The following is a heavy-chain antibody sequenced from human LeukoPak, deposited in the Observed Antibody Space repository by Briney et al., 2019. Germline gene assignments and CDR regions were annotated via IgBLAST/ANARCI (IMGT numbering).Heavy chain of an antibody. V-gene: IGHV3-23*01. D-gene: IGHD4-17*01. CDR2: ISGSGDQT. CDR3: ATQPESYGDSASYFHH. CDR1: GFTFSTYG. J-gene: IGHJ1*01. Sequence: PGGSLRLSCAASGFTFSTYGTSWVRQAPGKGLEWVSAISGSGDQTYYADSVKGRFTFSRDNSNNILHLQMHSLRADDTAVYYCATQPESYGDSASYFHHWGQGTLVTVSS.